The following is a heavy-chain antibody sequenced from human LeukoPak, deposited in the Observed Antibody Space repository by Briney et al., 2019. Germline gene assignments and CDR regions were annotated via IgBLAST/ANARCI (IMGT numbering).Heavy chain of an antibody. CDR2: IYSGGNT. V-gene: IGHV3-66*02. CDR1: GFTVSSSY. J-gene: IGHJ3*02. CDR3: AMMFWSALAFDI. D-gene: IGHD3-10*02. Sequence: GGSLRLSCAASGFTVSSSYMSWVRQAPGKRLEWVSVIYSGGNTYYADSVKGRFIISRDNSKNTLYLQMNSLRPEDTAMYYCAMMFWSALAFDIWGQGTMVTVSS.